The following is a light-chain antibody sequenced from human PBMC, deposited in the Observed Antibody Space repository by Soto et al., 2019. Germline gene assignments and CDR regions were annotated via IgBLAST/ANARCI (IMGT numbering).Light chain of an antibody. Sequence: QSALTQPRSVSGSPGQSVTISCSGTNSDVGGYNYVSWYQQHPGKAPKFMIYDVSKRPSGVPDRFSGSKSGNTASLTISGLQAEDEADYYSCSYAGGYTWMFGGGTKLTVL. V-gene: IGLV2-11*01. CDR1: NSDVGGYNY. J-gene: IGLJ3*02. CDR2: DVS. CDR3: CSYAGGYTWM.